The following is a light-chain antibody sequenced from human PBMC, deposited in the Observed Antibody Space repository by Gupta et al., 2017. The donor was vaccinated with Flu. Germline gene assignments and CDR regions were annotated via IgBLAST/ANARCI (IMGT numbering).Light chain of an antibody. V-gene: IGKV1-12*01. Sequence: PSSVSASVGDRVTITCRPSRDVSTWLAWYQQKPEKAPQLLVHSSSTLQSGVPSRFSGRGSGTNFTLTINGLQPEDFATYFCQQSYVLPPTFGQGTRLETK. CDR3: QQSYVLPPT. CDR2: SSS. CDR1: RDVSTW. J-gene: IGKJ5*01.